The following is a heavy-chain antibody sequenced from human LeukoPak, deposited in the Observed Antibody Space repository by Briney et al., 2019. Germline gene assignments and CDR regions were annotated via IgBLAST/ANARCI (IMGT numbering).Heavy chain of an antibody. CDR3: ARVGIAARGIDY. D-gene: IGHD6-6*01. CDR2: IYYSGST. J-gene: IGHJ4*02. CDR1: GGSLSNYY. Sequence: PSETLSLTCTVSGGSLSNYYWNWIRQPPGKGLEWIAYIYYSGSTNYNPSLNSRVTISVDTSKNQFSLKLSSVTAADTAVYYCARVGIAARGIDYWGQGTLVTVSS. V-gene: IGHV4-59*01.